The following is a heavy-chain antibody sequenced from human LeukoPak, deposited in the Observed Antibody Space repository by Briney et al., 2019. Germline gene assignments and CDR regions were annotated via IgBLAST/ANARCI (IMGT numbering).Heavy chain of an antibody. D-gene: IGHD3-22*01. CDR3: ARDRDYYDSSGYHYY. CDR2: INPNSGGT. J-gene: IGHJ4*02. V-gene: IGHV1-2*02. CDR1: GYTFTCYY. Sequence: ASVKVSCKASGYTFTCYYMHWVRQAPGQGLEWMGWINPNSGGTNYAQKFQGRVTMTRDTSISTAYMELSRLRSDDTAVYYCARDRDYYDSSGYHYYWGQGTLVTVSS.